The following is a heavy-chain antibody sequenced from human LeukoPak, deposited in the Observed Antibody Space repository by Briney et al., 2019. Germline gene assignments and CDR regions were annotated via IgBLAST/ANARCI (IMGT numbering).Heavy chain of an antibody. CDR3: ARGHPYSSSSRWFDP. CDR2: IYYSGST. J-gene: IGHJ5*02. D-gene: IGHD6-6*01. V-gene: IGHV4-59*12. Sequence: NTSETLFLTCTVSGGSISSYYWSWIRQPPGKGLEWIGYIYYSGSTNYNPSLKSRVTISVDTSKNQFSLKLSSVTAADTAVYYCARGHPYSSSSRWFDPWGQGTLVTVSS. CDR1: GGSISSYY.